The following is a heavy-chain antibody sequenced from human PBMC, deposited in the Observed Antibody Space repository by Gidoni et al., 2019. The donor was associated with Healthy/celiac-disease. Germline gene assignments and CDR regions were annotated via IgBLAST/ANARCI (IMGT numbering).Heavy chain of an antibody. D-gene: IGHD1-1*01. CDR2: ISYDGSNT. CDR1: GLTFSSYA. Sequence: QVQLVESGGGVVQPGRSRRPACAASGLTFSSYAMHWVRQAQGKGLVWVAVISYDGSNTSYAVSVKGLFTISRDISTNTLYLQMNSLRAEDTAVYDCARENTTGTTGLLYWGQGTLVTVSS. V-gene: IGHV3-30-3*01. J-gene: IGHJ4*02. CDR3: ARENTTGTTGLLY.